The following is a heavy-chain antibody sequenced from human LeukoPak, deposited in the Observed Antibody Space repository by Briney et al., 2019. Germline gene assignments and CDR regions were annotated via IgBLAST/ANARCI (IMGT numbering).Heavy chain of an antibody. Sequence: GRSLRLSCAASGLTFDDYAMHWVRQAPGKGLEWVSGISWNSGSIGYADSVKGRFTISRDNAKNSLYLQMNSLRAEDTAVYYCARTNYFPVIAAAGTYFDYWGQGTLVTVSS. J-gene: IGHJ4*02. CDR3: ARTNYFPVIAAAGTYFDY. D-gene: IGHD6-13*01. V-gene: IGHV3-9*01. CDR2: ISWNSGSI. CDR1: GLTFDDYA.